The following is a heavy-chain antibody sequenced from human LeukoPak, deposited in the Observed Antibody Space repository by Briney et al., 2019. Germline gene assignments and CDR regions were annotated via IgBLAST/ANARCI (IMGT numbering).Heavy chain of an antibody. CDR2: IHYSGST. CDR1: GGSIRSYY. CDR3: ARGLAAPDY. V-gene: IGHV4-59*01. J-gene: IGHJ4*02. D-gene: IGHD6-6*01. Sequence: SETLSLTCIVSGGSIRSYYWSWIRQSPGKGLEWIGYIHYSGSTNYNPSLKSRVTISVDTSKNQFSLKLSSVTAADTAVYYCARGLAAPDYWGQGTLVTVSS.